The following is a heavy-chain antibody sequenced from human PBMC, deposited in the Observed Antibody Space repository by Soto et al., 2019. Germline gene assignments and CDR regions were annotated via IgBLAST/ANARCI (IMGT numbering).Heavy chain of an antibody. D-gene: IGHD2-2*01. J-gene: IGHJ6*02. V-gene: IGHV3-21*01. Sequence: GGTLRLSCAVSGFIFSDFSMNWVRQAPGKGLEWVASIGSSGGYIFYADSVKGRFTISRDNAKKSLDLQINSLRAEDTAVYYCAREKKHQSLGGRFGMDVWGQGTTVTVSS. CDR2: IGSSGGYI. CDR1: GFIFSDFS. CDR3: AREKKHQSLGGRFGMDV.